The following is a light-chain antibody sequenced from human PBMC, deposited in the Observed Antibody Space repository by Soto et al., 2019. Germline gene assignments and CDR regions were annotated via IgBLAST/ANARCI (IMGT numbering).Light chain of an antibody. J-gene: IGLJ2*01. CDR1: TSNIGNKH. CDR2: DSD. CDR3: GTWDSSLSGGV. Sequence: QSVLTQPPSVSAAPGQKVTISCSGSTSNIGNKHVSWYQQLPGTAPKLLIYDSDKRPSGIPDRFSGSKSGTSATLGITGLQTGDEADHYCGTWDSSLSGGVFGGGTQLTVL. V-gene: IGLV1-51*01.